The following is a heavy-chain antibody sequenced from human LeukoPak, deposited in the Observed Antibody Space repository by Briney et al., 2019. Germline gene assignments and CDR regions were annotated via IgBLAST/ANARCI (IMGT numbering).Heavy chain of an antibody. J-gene: IGHJ5*02. Sequence: SVKVSCKASGYTFNSHGISWVRQAPGQGLEWMGGIIPIFGTANYAQKFQGRVTITADESTSTAYMELSSLRSEDTAVYYCAREVIAVAGTPNWFDPWGQGTLVTVSS. CDR3: AREVIAVAGTPNWFDP. CDR2: IIPIFGTA. D-gene: IGHD6-19*01. CDR1: GYTFNSHG. V-gene: IGHV1-69*13.